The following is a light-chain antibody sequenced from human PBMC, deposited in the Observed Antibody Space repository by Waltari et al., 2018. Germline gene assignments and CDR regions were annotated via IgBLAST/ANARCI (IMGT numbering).Light chain of an antibody. Sequence: QSVLTQPPSASGTPGQRVTISCSGSSSNIGGNYVYWYQQLPGTAPKLLIYRNYRQPSGLPDLFSGSKSGTSASLAISGLLSEDEAYYFCATWDDSLSGVVFGGGTKVTVL. CDR2: RNY. CDR1: SSNIGGNY. CDR3: ATWDDSLSGVV. J-gene: IGLJ2*01. V-gene: IGLV1-47*01.